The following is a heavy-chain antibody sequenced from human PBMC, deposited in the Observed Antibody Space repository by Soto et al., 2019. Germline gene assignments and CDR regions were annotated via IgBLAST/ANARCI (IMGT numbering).Heavy chain of an antibody. V-gene: IGHV1-69*01. CDR2: IIPIFGTA. D-gene: IGHD6-13*01. Sequence: QVQLVQSGAEVKKPGSSVKVSCKASGGTFSSYAISWVRQAPGQGLEWMGGIIPIFGTANYAQKFQGRVTITADESTSTAYMELSSLRSEDMAVYYCARDRGIAAAPYNWFDPWGQGTLVTVSS. J-gene: IGHJ5*02. CDR3: ARDRGIAAAPYNWFDP. CDR1: GGTFSSYA.